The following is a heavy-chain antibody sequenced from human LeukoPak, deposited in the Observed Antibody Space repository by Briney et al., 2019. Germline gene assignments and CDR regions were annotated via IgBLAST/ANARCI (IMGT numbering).Heavy chain of an antibody. Sequence: ASVKVSCKASGGTFSSYAISWVRQAPGQGLEWMGRIIPILGIPNYAQKFQGRVTITADKSTTTAYMELSSLRSEDTAVYYCATGAIVVVTARDYWYFDLWGRGTLVTVSS. CDR3: ATGAIVVVTARDYWYFDL. D-gene: IGHD2-21*02. CDR2: IIPILGIP. J-gene: IGHJ2*01. CDR1: GGTFSSYA. V-gene: IGHV1-69*04.